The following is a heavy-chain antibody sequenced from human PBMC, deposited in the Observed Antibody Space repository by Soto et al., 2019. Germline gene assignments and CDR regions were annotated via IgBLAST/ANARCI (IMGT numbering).Heavy chain of an antibody. J-gene: IGHJ4*02. V-gene: IGHV2-70*01. CDR3: ARVVRVAVAGTVHFDY. Sequence: VSGPTLVNPTQTLTLTCTFSGFSLSTSGMCVSWIRQPPGKALEWLALIDWDDDKYYSTSLKTRLTISKDTSKNQVVLTMTNMDPVDTATYYCARVVRVAVAGTVHFDYWGQGTLVTVSS. D-gene: IGHD6-19*01. CDR2: IDWDDDK. CDR1: GFSLSTSGMC.